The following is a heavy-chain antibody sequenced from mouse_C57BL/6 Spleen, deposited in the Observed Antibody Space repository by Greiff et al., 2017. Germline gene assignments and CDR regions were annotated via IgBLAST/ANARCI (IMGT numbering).Heavy chain of an antibody. CDR3: ARGEVTTGY. CDR2: INPYNGDT. Sequence: VKPGDSVKISCKASGYSFTGYFMNWVMQSHGKSLEWIGRINPYNGDTFYNQKFKGKATLTVDKSSSTAHMELRSLTSEDSAVYYCARGEVTTGYWGQGTTLTVSS. D-gene: IGHD2-2*01. J-gene: IGHJ2*01. CDR1: GYSFTGYF. V-gene: IGHV1-20*01.